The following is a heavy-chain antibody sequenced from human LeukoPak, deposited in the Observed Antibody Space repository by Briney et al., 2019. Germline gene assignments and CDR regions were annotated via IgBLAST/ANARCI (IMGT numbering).Heavy chain of an antibody. CDR3: TREDHSNYNY. D-gene: IGHD4-11*01. CDR2: IKQDGGET. CDR1: GYSFTSYW. J-gene: IGHJ4*02. Sequence: GESLKISCKGSGYSFTSYWMAWVRQAPGKGLEWVASIKQDGGETFYVDSVKGRFTISRDNAKNSLYLQMNSLRAEDTAVYYCTREDHSNYNYWGQGTLVTVSS. V-gene: IGHV3-7*01.